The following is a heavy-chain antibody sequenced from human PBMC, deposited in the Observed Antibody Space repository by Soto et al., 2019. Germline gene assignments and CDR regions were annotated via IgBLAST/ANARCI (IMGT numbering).Heavy chain of an antibody. V-gene: IGHV1-18*01. D-gene: IGHD1-26*01. Sequence: ASVKVSCKASGYTFTSYGISWVRQAPGQGLEWMGWISAYNGNTNYAQKLQGRVTMTTDTSTSTAYMELRSLRSDDTAVYYCARDHPPDSGSLAYYYYGMDVWGQGTTVTVSS. CDR3: ARDHPPDSGSLAYYYYGMDV. J-gene: IGHJ6*02. CDR2: ISAYNGNT. CDR1: GYTFTSYG.